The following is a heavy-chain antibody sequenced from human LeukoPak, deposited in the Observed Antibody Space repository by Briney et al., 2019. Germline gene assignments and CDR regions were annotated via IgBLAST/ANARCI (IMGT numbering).Heavy chain of an antibody. V-gene: IGHV3-30*04. D-gene: IGHD3-22*01. J-gene: IGHJ4*02. CDR3: ARRNHYDSKEIGY. CDR2: ISYDGSNK. Sequence: PGGSLRLSCAASGFTFSSYAMHWVRQAPGKGLEWVALISYDGSNKYFADSVKGRFTISRDNSKNTLYLQMNSLRADDTAVYYCARRNHYDSKEIGYWGQGTLVTVSS. CDR1: GFTFSSYA.